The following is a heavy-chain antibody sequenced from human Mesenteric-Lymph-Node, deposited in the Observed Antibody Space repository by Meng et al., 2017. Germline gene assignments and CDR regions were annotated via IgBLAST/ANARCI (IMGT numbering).Heavy chain of an antibody. CDR3: ARDHAGFDP. CDR1: GGSISSYY. Sequence: QVQLQESGPGLVKPSETLSLTCTVSGGSISSYYWSWIRQPPGKGLEWIGYIYYTGTTYYNPSLKSRVTISVDTSTNQSSLNLSSVTAADTAVYYCARDHAGFDPWGQGTLVTVSS. J-gene: IGHJ5*02. V-gene: IGHV4-59*12. CDR2: IYYTGTT.